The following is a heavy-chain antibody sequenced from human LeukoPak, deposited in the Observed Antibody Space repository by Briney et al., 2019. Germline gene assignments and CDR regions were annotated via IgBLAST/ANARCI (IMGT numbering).Heavy chain of an antibody. CDR1: GFTFSSYE. CDR2: ISSSGSTI. CDR3: ARVVGAYAPDY. Sequence: AGGSLRLSCAASGFTFSSYEMNWVRKAPGKGLEWVSYISSSGSTIYYADSVKGRFTISRDNAKNSLYLQMNSLRAEDTAVYYCARVVGAYAPDYWGQGTLVTVSS. V-gene: IGHV3-48*03. D-gene: IGHD1-26*01. J-gene: IGHJ4*02.